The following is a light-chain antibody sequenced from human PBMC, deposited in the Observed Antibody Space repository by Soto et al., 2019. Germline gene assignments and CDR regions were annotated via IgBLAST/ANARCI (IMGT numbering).Light chain of an antibody. V-gene: IGKV1-5*01. CDR3: QQYDTYSYT. CDR1: QSINSW. J-gene: IGKJ2*01. CDR2: DAS. Sequence: DIQMTQSPSTLSASIGDRVTITCRASQSINSWLAWYQQKPGKAPKLLIYDASNLASGVPSRFSGSGSGTEFTLVISRLQPGDFATYYCQQYDTYSYTFGQGTKLDI.